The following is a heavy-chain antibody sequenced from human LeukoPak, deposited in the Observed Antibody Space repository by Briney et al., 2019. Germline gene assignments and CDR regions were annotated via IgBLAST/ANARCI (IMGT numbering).Heavy chain of an antibody. CDR2: IYTSGST. CDR3: ARQKGSGYDRYFDY. V-gene: IGHV4-4*07. D-gene: IGHD5-12*01. CDR1: GGSISNYY. J-gene: IGHJ4*02. Sequence: SETLSLTCTVSGGSISNYYWSWIRQPAGKGLEWIGRIYTSGSTNYNPSLKSRVTMSVDTSKNQFSLKLSSVTAADTAVHYCARQKGSGYDRYFDYWGQGTLVTVSS.